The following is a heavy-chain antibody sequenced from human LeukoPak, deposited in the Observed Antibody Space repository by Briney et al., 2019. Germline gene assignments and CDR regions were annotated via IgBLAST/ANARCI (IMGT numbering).Heavy chain of an antibody. CDR1: GGSISSSSYY. J-gene: IGHJ4*02. D-gene: IGHD2-15*01. CDR2: IYYTGTT. Sequence: SETLSLTCTVSGGSISSSSYYWSWIRQHPGKGLEWIGYIYYTGTTDYNPSLKSRVTISRDTSKNQFSLSLSSVTVEDTAVFYCARVGSRDTFHFDYWGQGSLVTVSS. CDR3: ARVGSRDTFHFDY. V-gene: IGHV4-31*03.